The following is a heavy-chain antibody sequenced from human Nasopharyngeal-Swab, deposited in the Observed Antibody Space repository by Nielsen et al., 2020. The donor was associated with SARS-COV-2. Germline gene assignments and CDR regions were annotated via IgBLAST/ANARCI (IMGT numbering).Heavy chain of an antibody. V-gene: IGHV3-74*01. D-gene: IGHD3-16*01. CDR3: ARVDVHDAFDV. Sequence: GESLKISCAASGFTFSSYWMHWVRHAPGEGLVWVSRMNSDGSRTSYADSVKGRFPISRDNAKNTLYLQMNSLRAEDTAVYYCARVDVHDAFDVWGQGTMVTVSS. CDR2: MNSDGSRT. CDR1: GFTFSSYW. J-gene: IGHJ3*01.